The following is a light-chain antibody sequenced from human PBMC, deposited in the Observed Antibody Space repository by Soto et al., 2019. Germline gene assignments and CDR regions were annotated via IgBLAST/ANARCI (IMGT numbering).Light chain of an antibody. Sequence: QSVLTQPPSASGTPGQRVTISCSGSSYNIGSNAVTWYQHFPGTAPKVLIYSNNQRPSGVPDRFSGSKSGTSASLAISGLQSEDEADYYCAAWDDSLNGWVFGGGTKLTVL. V-gene: IGLV1-44*01. CDR1: SYNIGSNA. J-gene: IGLJ3*02. CDR2: SNN. CDR3: AAWDDSLNGWV.